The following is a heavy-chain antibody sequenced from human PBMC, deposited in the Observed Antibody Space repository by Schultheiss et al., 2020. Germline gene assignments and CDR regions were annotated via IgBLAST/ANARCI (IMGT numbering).Heavy chain of an antibody. V-gene: IGHV4-39*01. D-gene: IGHD3-22*01. CDR3: ASTYYYDSSFDY. CDR2: INHSGST. J-gene: IGHJ4*02. CDR1: GGSISSSSYY. Sequence: SQTLSLTCTVSGGSISSSSYYWGWIRQPPGKGLEWIGEINHSGSTNYNPSLKSRVTMSVDTSKNQFSLKLSSVTAADTAVYYCASTYYYDSSFDYWGQGTLVTVSS.